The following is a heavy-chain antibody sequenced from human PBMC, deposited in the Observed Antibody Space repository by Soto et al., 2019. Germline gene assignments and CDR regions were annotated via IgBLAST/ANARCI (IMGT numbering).Heavy chain of an antibody. CDR2: INHSGST. CDR3: ARVSAAGSVGTPDY. CDR1: GGSFSGYY. D-gene: IGHD6-13*01. V-gene: IGHV4-34*01. J-gene: IGHJ4*02. Sequence: QVQLQQWGAGLLKPSETLSLTCAVYGGSFSGYYWSWIRQPPGKGLEWIGEINHSGSTNYNPSLKRRVTISVDTSKNQFSLKLSSVTAADTAVYYCARVSAAGSVGTPDYWGQGTLVTVSS.